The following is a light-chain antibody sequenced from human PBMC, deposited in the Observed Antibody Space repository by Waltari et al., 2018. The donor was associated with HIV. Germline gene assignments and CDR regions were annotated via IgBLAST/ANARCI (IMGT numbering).Light chain of an antibody. CDR1: QSLLYTDGRTY. Sequence: DVILTQSPLFLPVDLGQSASLSCRSNQSLLYTDGRTYLTWFQQRPGQSPRRLISNVSNRDSGVPDRFTGSGSGTDFTLKIHNVESEDAAVYYCMQGTYWPRTFGRGTKLEIK. V-gene: IGKV2-30*01. J-gene: IGKJ2*01. CDR2: NVS. CDR3: MQGTYWPRT.